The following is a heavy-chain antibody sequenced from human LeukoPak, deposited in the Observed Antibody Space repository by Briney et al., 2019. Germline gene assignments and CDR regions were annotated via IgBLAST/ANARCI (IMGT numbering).Heavy chain of an antibody. CDR2: IYSSGST. Sequence: SETLSLTCTVSGGSISGHYWSWVRQPAEKGLEWIGRIYSSGSTNYNPSLKSRVTMSVGTSKNQFFLKLSSVTAADTAVYYCARDRSGWYGSEYWGQGTLVTVSS. J-gene: IGHJ4*02. D-gene: IGHD6-19*01. CDR3: ARDRSGWYGSEY. CDR1: GGSISGHY. V-gene: IGHV4-4*07.